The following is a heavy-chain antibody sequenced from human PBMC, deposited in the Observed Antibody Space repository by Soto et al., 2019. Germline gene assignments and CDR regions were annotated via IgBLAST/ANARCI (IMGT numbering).Heavy chain of an antibody. Sequence: QVQLVQSGAEVKKPGASVKVSCKASGYTFTSYDINWVRQATGQGLEWMGWMNPNSGNTGYAQKFQGRVTMTRNTPISTAYRGLGSLRSEDTAVYYCARALGYSGGWYSSGAGNWFDPWGQGTLVTVSS. V-gene: IGHV1-8*01. CDR2: MNPNSGNT. CDR3: ARALGYSGGWYSSGAGNWFDP. J-gene: IGHJ5*02. D-gene: IGHD6-19*01. CDR1: GYTFTSYD.